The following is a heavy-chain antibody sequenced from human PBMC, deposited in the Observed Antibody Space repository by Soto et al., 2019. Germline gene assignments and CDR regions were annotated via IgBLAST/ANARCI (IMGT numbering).Heavy chain of an antibody. Sequence: QVQLVESGGGVVQPGRSLRLSCAASGFTFSSYGMHWVRQAPGKGLEWVAVIWYDGSNKYYADSVKGRFTISRDNSKNTLYLQMNSLRAEDTAVYYCARDPRYSSSWYAYDGMDVWGQGTTVTVSS. V-gene: IGHV3-33*01. CDR3: ARDPRYSSSWYAYDGMDV. D-gene: IGHD6-13*01. CDR1: GFTFSSYG. CDR2: IWYDGSNK. J-gene: IGHJ6*02.